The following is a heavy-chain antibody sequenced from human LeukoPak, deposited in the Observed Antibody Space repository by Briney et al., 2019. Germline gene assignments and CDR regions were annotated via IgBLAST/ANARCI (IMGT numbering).Heavy chain of an antibody. D-gene: IGHD2-15*01. CDR3: ARDCSGGSCYSSYFDY. J-gene: IGHJ4*02. CDR1: GFTFSTYN. Sequence: GGSLRLSCAASGFTFSTYNMNWDRQAPGKGLEWVSSISSSSSYIYYADSVKGRFTISRDNAKNSLYLQMNSLRVEDTAVYYCARDCSGGSCYSSYFDYWGQGTLVTVSS. CDR2: ISSSSSYI. V-gene: IGHV3-21*01.